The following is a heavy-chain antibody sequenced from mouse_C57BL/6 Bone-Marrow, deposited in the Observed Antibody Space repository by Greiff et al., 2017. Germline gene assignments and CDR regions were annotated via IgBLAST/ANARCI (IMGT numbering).Heavy chain of an antibody. CDR3: ARDRYGSSRWYFDV. D-gene: IGHD1-1*01. CDR2: ISSGGSDT. J-gene: IGHJ1*03. Sequence: EVKLVESGGDLVKPGGSLKLSCAASGFTFSSYGMSWVRQTPDKRLEWVATISSGGSDTYYPDSVKGRFTISRDNAKNTLYLQMSSLKSEDPAMYYCARDRYGSSRWYFDVWGTGTTVTVSS. CDR1: GFTFSSYG. V-gene: IGHV5-6*01.